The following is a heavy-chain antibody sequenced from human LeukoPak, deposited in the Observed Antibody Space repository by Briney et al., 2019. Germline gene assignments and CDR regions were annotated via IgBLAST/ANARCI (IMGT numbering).Heavy chain of an antibody. J-gene: IGHJ6*03. V-gene: IGHV4-38-2*01. CDR1: GYSISSGYY. CDR2: IYHSGST. D-gene: IGHD5-18*01. CDR3: ARHGFSYGSGPRSYYYYYMDV. Sequence: SETLSLTCAVSGYSISSGYYWGWIRQPPGKGLEWTGSIYHSGSTYYNPSLKSRVTVSVDTSKNQFSLKLSSVTAADTAVYYCARHGFSYGSGPRSYYYYYMDVWGKGTTVTVSS.